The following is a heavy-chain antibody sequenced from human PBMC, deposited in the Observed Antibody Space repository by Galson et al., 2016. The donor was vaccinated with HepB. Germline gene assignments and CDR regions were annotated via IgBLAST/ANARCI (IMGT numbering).Heavy chain of an antibody. CDR3: ARSVTSIRLTDFYYTMDV. J-gene: IGHJ6*02. CDR2: IVPLQNTP. Sequence: SVKVSCKASGYMFTGFYMHWVRQAPGQGLKWMGGIVPLQNTPTYAQQFQGRVTISADESTRTAYMELRSLRSEDTAVYYCARSVTSIRLTDFYYTMDVWGLGTPVIVSS. V-gene: IGHV1-69*13. D-gene: IGHD3-16*01. CDR1: GYMFTGFY.